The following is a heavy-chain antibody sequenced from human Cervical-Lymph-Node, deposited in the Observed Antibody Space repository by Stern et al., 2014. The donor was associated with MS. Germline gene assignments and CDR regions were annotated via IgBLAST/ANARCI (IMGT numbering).Heavy chain of an antibody. V-gene: IGHV1-18*01. Sequence: VHLVESGAEVKKPGASVKVSCKASGYTFTNYGISWVRQAPGQGLEWMGWINDYDANTNYAQKVQGRVTLTTDTSTRTAYMELRSLRSDDTAVYYCARDVECSGSRCYVGYTFDYWGQGTLVTVSS. CDR3: ARDVECSGSRCYVGYTFDY. CDR1: GYTFTNYG. CDR2: INDYDANT. J-gene: IGHJ4*02. D-gene: IGHD2-2*01.